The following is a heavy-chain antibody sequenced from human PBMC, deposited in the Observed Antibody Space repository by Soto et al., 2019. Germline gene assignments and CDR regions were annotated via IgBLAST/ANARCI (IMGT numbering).Heavy chain of an antibody. D-gene: IGHD3-22*01. CDR2: IYYIGST. V-gene: IGHV4-39*01. Sequence: SETLSLTCTVSGDSITNSNYYWGWFRQPPGKGLEWIASIYYIGSTYYNPSLKSRVTISVDTSKNQFSLKLNSVTAADTAVYYCARPGYYDSSGLDYWGQGTLVTVSS. CDR1: GDSITNSNYY. J-gene: IGHJ4*02. CDR3: ARPGYYDSSGLDY.